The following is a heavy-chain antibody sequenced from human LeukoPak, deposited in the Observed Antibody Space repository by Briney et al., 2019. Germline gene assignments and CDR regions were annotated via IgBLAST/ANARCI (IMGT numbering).Heavy chain of an antibody. J-gene: IGHJ5*02. V-gene: IGHV3-30*02. D-gene: IGHD6-19*01. CDR1: GFTFSSYG. CDR3: AKVKDSSGWFQEFDP. Sequence: PGGSLRLSCAASGFTFSSYGMHWVRQAPGKGLEWVAFIRYDGSNKYYADSVKGRFTISRDNSKNTLYLQMNSLRAEDTAVYYCAKVKDSSGWFQEFDPWGQGTLVTVSS. CDR2: IRYDGSNK.